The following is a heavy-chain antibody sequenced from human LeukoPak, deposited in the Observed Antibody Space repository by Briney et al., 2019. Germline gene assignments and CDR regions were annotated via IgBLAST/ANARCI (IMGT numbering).Heavy chain of an antibody. CDR3: ASLTSAVAGSI. Sequence: PSETLSLTCAVYGGSFSGYYWSWLRQPPGKGLEWIGEINHSGSTNYNPSLKSRVTISVDTSKNQFSLKLSSVTAADAAVYYCASLTSAVAGSIWGQGTLVTVSS. V-gene: IGHV4-34*01. D-gene: IGHD6-19*01. CDR2: INHSGST. CDR1: GGSFSGYY. J-gene: IGHJ4*02.